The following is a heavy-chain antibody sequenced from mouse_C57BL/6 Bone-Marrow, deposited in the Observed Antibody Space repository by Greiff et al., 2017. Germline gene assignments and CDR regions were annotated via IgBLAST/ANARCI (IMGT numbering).Heavy chain of an antibody. CDR2: IDPNSGGT. CDR3: ARWGYSNYYIDY. V-gene: IGHV1-72*01. J-gene: IGHJ2*01. Sequence: QVQLQQPGAELVKPGASVKLSCKASGYTFTSYWMHWVKQRPGRGLEWIGRIDPNSGGTKYNEKFKSKATLTADKPSSTAYMQRSSLTSEDSAVYYCARWGYSNYYIDYWGQGTTLTVSS. CDR1: GYTFTSYW. D-gene: IGHD2-5*01.